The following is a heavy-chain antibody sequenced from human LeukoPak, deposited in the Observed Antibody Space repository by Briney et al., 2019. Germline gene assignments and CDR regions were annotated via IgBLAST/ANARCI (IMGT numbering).Heavy chain of an antibody. CDR2: ISSSGSTI. CDR3: ARVSYDILTGYYSPVFDY. Sequence: LSLTCTVFGDSVTGYFLNWVRQAPGKGLEWVSYISSSGSTIYYADSVKGRFTISRDNAKNSLYLQMNSLRAEDTAVYYCARVSYDILTGYYSPVFDYWGQGTLVTVSS. D-gene: IGHD3-9*01. V-gene: IGHV3-48*03. CDR1: GDSVTGYF. J-gene: IGHJ4*02.